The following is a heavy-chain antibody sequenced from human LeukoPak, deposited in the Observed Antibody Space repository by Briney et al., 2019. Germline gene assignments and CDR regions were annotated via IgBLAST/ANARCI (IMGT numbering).Heavy chain of an antibody. Sequence: PGGSLRLSCAASGFTFSSYAMSWVRQAPGKGLEWVSAISGSGGSTYYADSVKGRFTISRDNSKNTLYLQMNSLRAEDTAVYYCAKDSPSRLRHGFDAFDIWGQGTMVTVSS. D-gene: IGHD4-17*01. CDR1: GFTFSSYA. V-gene: IGHV3-23*01. J-gene: IGHJ3*02. CDR2: ISGSGGST. CDR3: AKDSPSRLRHGFDAFDI.